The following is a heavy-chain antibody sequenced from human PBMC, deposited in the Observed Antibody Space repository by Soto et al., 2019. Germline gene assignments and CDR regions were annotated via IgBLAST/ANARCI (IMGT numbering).Heavy chain of an antibody. CDR1: GYSFTSYW. D-gene: IGHD2-21*02. J-gene: IGHJ4*02. CDR3: ARWEAYCGGDCYPEPTPNFDY. V-gene: IGHV5-10-1*04. CDR2: IDPSDSYT. Sequence: PGESLKISCKGSGYSFTSYWISWVRQMPGKGLEWMGRIDPSDSYTRYSPSFQGQVTISADKSISTAYLQWSSLKASDTAMYYCARWEAYCGGDCYPEPTPNFDYWGQGTLVTVSS.